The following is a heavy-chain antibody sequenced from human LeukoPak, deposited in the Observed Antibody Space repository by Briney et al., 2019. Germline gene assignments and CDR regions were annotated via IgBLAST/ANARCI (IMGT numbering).Heavy chain of an antibody. Sequence: PSETLSLTCTVSGGSISSYYWSWIRQPAGKGLEWIGRIYTSGSTNYNPSLKSRVTMSVDTSENQFSLKLSSVTAADTAVYYCASLVGDGYNVSVGMDVWGQGTTVTVSS. V-gene: IGHV4-4*07. J-gene: IGHJ6*02. D-gene: IGHD5-24*01. CDR1: GGSISSYY. CDR2: IYTSGST. CDR3: ASLVGDGYNVSVGMDV.